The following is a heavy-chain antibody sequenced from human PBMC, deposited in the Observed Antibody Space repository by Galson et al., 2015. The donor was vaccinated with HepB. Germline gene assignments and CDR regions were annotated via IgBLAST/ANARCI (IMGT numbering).Heavy chain of an antibody. CDR2: VNHSGST. D-gene: IGHD3-22*01. Sequence: QVQLQESGPGLVKTSQTPSLTCAVHGGSFTGYYWSWIRPPPGKGLEWIGEVNHSGSTNYTPSHKSRVTISVDTAKNQFSLNLSSVTAADTAVYYCARGGPKTSLLGSSGYARPRPRYFDLWGRGTLVTVSS. CDR3: ARGGPKTSLLGSSGYARPRPRYFDL. J-gene: IGHJ2*01. V-gene: IGHV4-34*01. CDR1: GGSFTGYY.